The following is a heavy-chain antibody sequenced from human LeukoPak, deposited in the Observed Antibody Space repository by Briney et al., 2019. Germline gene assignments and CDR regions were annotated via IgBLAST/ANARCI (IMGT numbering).Heavy chain of an antibody. Sequence: GASVKVSCKASGGTFSSYAISWVRQAPGQGLEWMGGIIPIFGTANYAQKFQGRVTITADESTSKAYMELSSLRSEDTAVYYCARGFPNVNKYYDILTGYPYYFDYWGQGTLVTVSS. CDR2: IIPIFGTA. J-gene: IGHJ4*02. D-gene: IGHD3-9*01. CDR1: GGTFSSYA. CDR3: ARGFPNVNKYYDILTGYPYYFDY. V-gene: IGHV1-69*13.